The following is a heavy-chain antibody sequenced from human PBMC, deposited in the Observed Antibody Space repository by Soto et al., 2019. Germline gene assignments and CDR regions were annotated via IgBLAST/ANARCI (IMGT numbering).Heavy chain of an antibody. J-gene: IGHJ4*02. D-gene: IGHD3-16*01. CDR1: GFTFSSYS. CDR2: ISSSSSYI. CDR3: ARGGAGDYFDY. Sequence: GGSLRLSCAASGFTFSSYSMNWVRQAPGKGLEWVSSISSSSSYIYYADSVKGRFTISRDNAKNSLYLQMNSLRAEDTAVSYWARGGAGDYFDYWGQGTLVTVSS. V-gene: IGHV3-21*01.